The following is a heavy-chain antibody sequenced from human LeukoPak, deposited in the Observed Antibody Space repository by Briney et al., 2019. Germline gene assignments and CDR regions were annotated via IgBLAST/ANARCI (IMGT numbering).Heavy chain of an antibody. V-gene: IGHV3-7*04. Sequence: GGSLRLSCAASGFTFSTYWMSWVRQAPGTGLEWVASIKQDGSEKSYVDSVKGRFTISRDNAKNSLYLQMNSLRAEDTAVYYCARGVNQLLWYGGRGTLFTFSS. CDR2: IKQDGSEK. J-gene: IGHJ4*02. D-gene: IGHD2-2*01. CDR3: ARGVNQLLWY. CDR1: GFTFSTYW.